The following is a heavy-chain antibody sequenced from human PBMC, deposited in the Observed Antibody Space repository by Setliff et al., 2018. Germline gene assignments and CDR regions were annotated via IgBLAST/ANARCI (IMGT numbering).Heavy chain of an antibody. CDR1: GDPFNAYG. Sequence: RASVKVSCKASGDPFNAYGVSWVRQAPGQGLEWMGAIIPVLGVTDYAQKFQGRLTITADQSTTTVYMELSSLRFDDTALYYCARGPSPTVTPSRLIYFYHMDVWGTGTTVTVSS. V-gene: IGHV1-69*10. CDR2: IIPVLGVT. J-gene: IGHJ6*03. CDR3: ARGPSPTVTPSRLIYFYHMDV. D-gene: IGHD4-17*01.